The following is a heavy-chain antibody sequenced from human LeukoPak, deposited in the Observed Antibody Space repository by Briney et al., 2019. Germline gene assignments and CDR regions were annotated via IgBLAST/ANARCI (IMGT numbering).Heavy chain of an antibody. V-gene: IGHV3-21*01. D-gene: IGHD6-13*01. Sequence: AGSLRLSCAASGFTFSSYSMNWVRQAPGKGLEWVSSISSSSSYIYYADSVKGRFTIFRDNAKNSLYLQMNSLRAEDTAVYYCASPTQIAAAGTGAFDIWGQRTMVTVSS. J-gene: IGHJ3*02. CDR2: ISSSSSYI. CDR3: ASPTQIAAAGTGAFDI. CDR1: GFTFSSYS.